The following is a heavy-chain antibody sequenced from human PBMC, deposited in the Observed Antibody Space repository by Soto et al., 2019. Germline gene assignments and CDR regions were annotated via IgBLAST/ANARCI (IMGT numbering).Heavy chain of an antibody. CDR1: GFTFSGYW. J-gene: IGHJ4*02. Sequence: SGGSLRLSCAASGFTFSGYWMSWVRQAPGKGLEWVSAIKGSGGNTFYADSVKGRFTISRDNAKNTLYLQMNSLRAEDTAVYYCAKMNYYDSSAYYPRAPYFDYWGQGTLVTVSS. CDR3: AKMNYYDSSAYYPRAPYFDY. D-gene: IGHD3-22*01. V-gene: IGHV3-23*01. CDR2: IKGSGGNT.